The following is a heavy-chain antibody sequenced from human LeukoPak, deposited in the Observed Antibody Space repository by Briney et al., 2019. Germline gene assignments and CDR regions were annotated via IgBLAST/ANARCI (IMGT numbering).Heavy chain of an antibody. V-gene: IGHV4-39*07. D-gene: IGHD3-22*01. CDR2: IYYSGST. Sequence: SETLSLTCTVSGGSISSSSYYWGWIRQPPGKGLEWIGSIYYSGSTYYNPSLKSRVTISVDTSKKQFSLKLSSVTAADTAVYYCARIQYYYDSSGYELDDAFDIWGQGTMVTVFS. J-gene: IGHJ3*02. CDR1: GGSISSSSYY. CDR3: ARIQYYYDSSGYELDDAFDI.